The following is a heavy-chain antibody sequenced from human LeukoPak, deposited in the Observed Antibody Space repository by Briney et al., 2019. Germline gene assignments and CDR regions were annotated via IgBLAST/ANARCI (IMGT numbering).Heavy chain of an antibody. Sequence: GRSLRPSCAASGFSFSTYGMHWVRQAPGKGLEWVAFIWYDGSKQYYADSVKGRFTISRDNSKNTLSLQMNSLRAEDTAVYYCASVYSGSYYDHWGQGTLVTVSS. D-gene: IGHD1-26*01. CDR2: IWYDGSKQ. CDR3: ASVYSGSYYDH. CDR1: GFSFSTYG. J-gene: IGHJ4*02. V-gene: IGHV3-33*01.